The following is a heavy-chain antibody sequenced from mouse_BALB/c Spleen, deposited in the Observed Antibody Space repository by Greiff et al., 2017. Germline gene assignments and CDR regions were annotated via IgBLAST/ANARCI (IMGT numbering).Heavy chain of an antibody. V-gene: IGHV1S81*02. J-gene: IGHJ3*01. D-gene: IGHD2-4*01. CDR2: INPSNGGT. Sequence: VQLQQSGAELVKPGASVKLSCKASGYTFSSYYMYWVKQRPGQGLEWIGGINPSNGGTNFNEKFKSKATLTVDKSSSTAYMQLSSLTSEDSAVYYCTYDYDHAYWGQGTLVTVSA. CDR1: GYTFSSYY. CDR3: TYDYDHAY.